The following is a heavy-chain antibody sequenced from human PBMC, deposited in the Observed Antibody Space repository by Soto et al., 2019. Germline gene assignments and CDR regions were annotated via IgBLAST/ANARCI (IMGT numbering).Heavy chain of an antibody. Sequence: GGSLRLSCAASGFTFSSYDMHWVRQATGKGLEWVSAIGTAGDAYYPGSVKGRFTISRENAKNSLYLQMNSLRAGDTAVYYCAREGPDGYMDVWGKGTTVTVSS. CDR1: GFTFSSYD. J-gene: IGHJ6*03. CDR3: AREGPDGYMDV. V-gene: IGHV3-13*01. D-gene: IGHD4-17*01. CDR2: IGTAGDA.